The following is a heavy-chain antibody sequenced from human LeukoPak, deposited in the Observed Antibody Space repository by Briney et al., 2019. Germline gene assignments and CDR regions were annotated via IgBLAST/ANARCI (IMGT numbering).Heavy chain of an antibody. V-gene: IGHV3-23*01. CDR1: GFTFSSYA. D-gene: IGHD6-19*01. Sequence: PGGSLRLSCAASGFTFSSYAMSWVRQAPGKGLEWVSAISGSGGSTYYADSVKGRFTISRDNSKNTLYLQMNSLRAGDTAVYYCAKDNDNSGWSIDYWGQGTLVTVSS. J-gene: IGHJ4*02. CDR3: AKDNDNSGWSIDY. CDR2: ISGSGGST.